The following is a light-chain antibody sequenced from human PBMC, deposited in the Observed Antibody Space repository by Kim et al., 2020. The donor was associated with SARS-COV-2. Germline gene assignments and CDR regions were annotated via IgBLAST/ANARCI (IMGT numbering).Light chain of an antibody. J-gene: IGKJ4*01. CDR3: QHRSSWPLT. Sequence: LSPGDRPTLSCRASQSVSTSLAWYRQRPGPAPRLLIYDASRRATGIPARFSGSGSGTDFTLTISSLEPEDCALYYCQHRSSWPLTFGGGTKLEIK. CDR1: QSVSTS. CDR2: DAS. V-gene: IGKV3-11*01.